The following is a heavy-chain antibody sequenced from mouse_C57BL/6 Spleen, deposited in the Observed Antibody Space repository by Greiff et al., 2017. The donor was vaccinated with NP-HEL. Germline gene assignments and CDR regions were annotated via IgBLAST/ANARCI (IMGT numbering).Heavy chain of an antibody. CDR1: GFTFSDYG. CDR3: ARIGGPWFAY. D-gene: IGHD2-14*01. V-gene: IGHV5-17*01. CDR2: ISSGSSTI. Sequence: DVMLVESGGGLVKPGGSLKLSCAASGFTFSDYGMHWVRQAPEKGLEWVAYISSGSSTIYYADTVKGRFTISRDNAKNTLFLQMTSLRSEDTAMYYCARIGGPWFAYWGQGTLVTVSA. J-gene: IGHJ3*01.